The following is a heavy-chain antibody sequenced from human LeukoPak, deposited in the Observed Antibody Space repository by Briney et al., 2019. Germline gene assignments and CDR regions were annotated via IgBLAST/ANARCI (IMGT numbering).Heavy chain of an antibody. V-gene: IGHV3-49*04. CDR1: GFNFGDSD. CDR3: SRDLSCGY. D-gene: IGHD2/OR15-2a*01. J-gene: IGHJ4*02. CDR2: IRRKASGGTT. Sequence: AGGSLRLSCATSGFNFGDSDMTWVCQAPGKGLEWVGFIRRKASGGTTYYAESVRGRFTISRDDSQSIAYLQMNSLRSEDTAMYYCSRDLSCGYWGQGTLVTVSS.